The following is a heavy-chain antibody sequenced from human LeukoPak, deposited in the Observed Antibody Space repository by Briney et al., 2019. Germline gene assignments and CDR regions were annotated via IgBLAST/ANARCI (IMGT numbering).Heavy chain of an antibody. CDR1: GYAXSDYY. J-gene: IGHJ4*02. CDR2: INPNSGGT. Sequence: ASVKVSCKASGYAXSDYYTHWVRQAPGQGLEWMGWINPNSGGTRYAQQFQGRVTMTRDTSIGTVYMELSTLRSDDTAVYYCARDLSTSSNWELDYWGQGTLVTVSS. CDR3: ARDLSTSSNWELDY. D-gene: IGHD1-1*01. V-gene: IGHV1-2*02.